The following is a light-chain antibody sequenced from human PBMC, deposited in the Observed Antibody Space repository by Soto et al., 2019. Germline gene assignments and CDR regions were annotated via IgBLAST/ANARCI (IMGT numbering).Light chain of an antibody. Sequence: IQMTQSPSTLSASVGDRVTITCRASQNIDAWLAWYQQKPGKAPKVLIYKASSLESGVPSRFSGSGSGTEFTLTISRLQPDDSATYYCQRYNTYPLTFGGGTKVEIK. CDR3: QRYNTYPLT. CDR2: KAS. J-gene: IGKJ4*01. CDR1: QNIDAW. V-gene: IGKV1-5*03.